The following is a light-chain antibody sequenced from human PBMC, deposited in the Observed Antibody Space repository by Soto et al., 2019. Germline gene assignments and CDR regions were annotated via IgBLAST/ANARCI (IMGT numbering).Light chain of an antibody. CDR1: QSVSSNF. CDR2: GAS. J-gene: IGKJ1*01. V-gene: IGKV3-20*01. Sequence: EIVLTQSPGTLSLSPGERATLSCRADQSVSSNFLAWYQQKPGQSPRLLIFGASIRDTGLPDRFSGGGSGRDFTLTISRLEPEDSAVYYCHQYGISPGTFGQGTKVDI. CDR3: HQYGISPGT.